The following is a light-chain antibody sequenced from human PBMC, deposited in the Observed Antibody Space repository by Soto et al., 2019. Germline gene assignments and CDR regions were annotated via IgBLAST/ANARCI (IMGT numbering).Light chain of an antibody. Sequence: EIVLTQSPGTLSLSPGERATLSCRASQSVSSSYLAWYQQKPGQAPRLLIHGASRRATGIPDRFSGSGSGTDFTLTISRLEPEDFEVYYCQQYGSSPLVTFERGTRLEI. V-gene: IGKV3-20*01. CDR1: QSVSSSY. CDR2: GAS. CDR3: QQYGSSPLVT. J-gene: IGKJ5*01.